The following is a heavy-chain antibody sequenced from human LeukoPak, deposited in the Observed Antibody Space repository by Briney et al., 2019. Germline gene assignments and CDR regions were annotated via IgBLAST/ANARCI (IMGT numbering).Heavy chain of an antibody. Sequence: GGSLRLSCVASGIAFGTYAMSWVRQAPGKGLEWVAAISGTAVTIDYADSVKGRFTISRDNSKNTLYLQMNSLRAEDTAVYYCARDREGTFDYWGQGTLVTVSS. J-gene: IGHJ4*02. V-gene: IGHV3-23*01. CDR3: ARDREGTFDY. D-gene: IGHD1-26*01. CDR2: ISGTAVTI. CDR1: GIAFGTYA.